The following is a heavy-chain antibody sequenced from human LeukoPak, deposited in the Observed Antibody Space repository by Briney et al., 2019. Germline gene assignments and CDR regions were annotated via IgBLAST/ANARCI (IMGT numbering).Heavy chain of an antibody. CDR3: AKGGPLIAAAGDYFDY. J-gene: IGHJ4*02. V-gene: IGHV3-23*01. D-gene: IGHD6-13*01. CDR2: ISGSGGST. Sequence: GASLRLSCAASGFTFSSYAMSWVRQAPGKGLEWVSAISGSGGSTYYADSVKGRFTISRENSKNTLYLQMNNLRAEDTAVYYCAKGGPLIAAAGDYFDYWGQGTLVTVSS. CDR1: GFTFSSYA.